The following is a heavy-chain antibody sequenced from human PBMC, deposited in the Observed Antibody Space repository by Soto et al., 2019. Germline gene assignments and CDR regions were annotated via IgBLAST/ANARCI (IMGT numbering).Heavy chain of an antibody. Sequence: PGGSLRLSCAASGFTFSSYGMHWVRQAPGKGLEWVAVIWYDGSNKYYADSVKGRFTISRDNSKNTLYLQMNSLRAEDTAVYYCARDGCSSTSCHLNLRVFDIRGQGTMVIVSS. CDR1: GFTFSSYG. CDR2: IWYDGSNK. J-gene: IGHJ3*02. V-gene: IGHV3-33*01. CDR3: ARDGCSSTSCHLNLRVFDI. D-gene: IGHD2-2*01.